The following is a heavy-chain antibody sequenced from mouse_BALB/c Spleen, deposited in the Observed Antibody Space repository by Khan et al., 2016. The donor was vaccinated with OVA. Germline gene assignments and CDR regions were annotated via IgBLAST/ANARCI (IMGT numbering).Heavy chain of an antibody. CDR2: ISYSGST. D-gene: IGHD2-4*01. V-gene: IGHV3-2*02. CDR1: GYSITGDYA. CDR3: AYDYDEGFAY. J-gene: IGHJ3*01. Sequence: EVQLQESGPGLVKPSQSLSLTCTVTGYSITGDYAWNWIRQCPGNKLEWMGDISYSGSTSYNPSLKSRISITRDTSKNQFFLQLNSVTTEDTATEYCAYDYDEGFAYWGQGTLVTVSA.